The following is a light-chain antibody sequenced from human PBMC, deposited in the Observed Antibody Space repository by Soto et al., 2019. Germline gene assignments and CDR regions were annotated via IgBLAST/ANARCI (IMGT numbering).Light chain of an antibody. CDR2: DAS. CDR3: QQYENLPP. Sequence: DGQMTQSPSSQTESVGDRVTITFQASQNINNYLNWYQQKPGRAPKLLIYDASNLEAGVPSRFRGSGSGTDFTFTISRLQPEDIATYYCQQYENLPPFGQGTRLEIK. CDR1: QNINNY. J-gene: IGKJ5*01. V-gene: IGKV1-33*01.